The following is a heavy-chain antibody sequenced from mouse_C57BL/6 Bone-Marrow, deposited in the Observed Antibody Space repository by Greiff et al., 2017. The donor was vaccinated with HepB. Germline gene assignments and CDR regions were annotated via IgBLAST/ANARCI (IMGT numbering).Heavy chain of an antibody. Sequence: QVQLQQPGAELVMPGASVKLSCKASGYTFTSYWMHWVKQRPGQGLEWIGEIDPSDSYTNYNQKFKGKSTLTVDKSSSTAYMQLSSLTSEDSAVYSFAREDCIYYYGSSYVHYAMNYWDRGTSVTVSS. J-gene: IGHJ4*01. CDR2: IDPSDSYT. CDR1: GYTFTSYW. V-gene: IGHV1-69*01. D-gene: IGHD1-1*01. CDR3: AREDCIYYYGSSYVHYAMNY.